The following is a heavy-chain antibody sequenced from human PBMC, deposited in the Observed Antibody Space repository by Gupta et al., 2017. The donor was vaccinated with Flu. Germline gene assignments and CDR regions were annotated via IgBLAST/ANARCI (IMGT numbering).Heavy chain of an antibody. Sequence: EVQLLESGGGLVQPGGSLRLSCAASGLTFSSYVMRWVRQAPGKGLEWVSTISGSGDGTYYADSVKGRFTISRDNSKNTLYLQMDSLSAEDTAVYHCTKPQRYSFESWGQGTLVTVSS. J-gene: IGHJ4*02. V-gene: IGHV3-23*01. CDR1: GLTFSSYV. CDR2: ISGSGDGT. D-gene: IGHD3-9*01. CDR3: TKPQRYSFES.